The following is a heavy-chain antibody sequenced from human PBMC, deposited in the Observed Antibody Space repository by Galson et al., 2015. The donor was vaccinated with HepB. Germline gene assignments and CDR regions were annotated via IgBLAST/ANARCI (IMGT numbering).Heavy chain of an antibody. D-gene: IGHD3-10*01. Sequence: SLRLSCAASGFTFSGSAMHWVRQASGKGLEWVGRIRSKANSYATAYAASVKGRFTISRDDSKNTAYLQMNSLRTEDTAVYYCTRSLLWFGESTWFDPWGQGTLVTVSS. CDR1: GFTFSGSA. V-gene: IGHV3-73*01. J-gene: IGHJ5*02. CDR2: IRSKANSYAT. CDR3: TRSLLWFGESTWFDP.